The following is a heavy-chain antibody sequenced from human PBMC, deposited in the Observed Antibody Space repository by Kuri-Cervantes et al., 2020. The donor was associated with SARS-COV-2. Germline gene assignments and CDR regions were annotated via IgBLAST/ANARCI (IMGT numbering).Heavy chain of an antibody. V-gene: IGHV2-26*01. J-gene: IGHJ4*02. CDR3: ARMGSSGYYYFFDY. Sequence: SGPTLVKPTQTRSLICTFSVFSLSTSRMRASWIRQPPGKALEWLAHIFSNDEKSYSTSLKSRLTISKDTSKSQVVLTMTNMDPVDTATYYCARMGSSGYYYFFDYWGQGTLVTVSS. D-gene: IGHD3-22*01. CDR1: VFSLSTSRMR. CDR2: IFSNDEK.